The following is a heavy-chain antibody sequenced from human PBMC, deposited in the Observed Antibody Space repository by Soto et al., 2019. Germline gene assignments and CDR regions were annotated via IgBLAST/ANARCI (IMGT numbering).Heavy chain of an antibody. Sequence: QVQLQESGPGLVKPSQTLSLTCTVSGGSISSGGYYWSWIRQHPGKGLEWIGYIYYSGSTYYNPSLKSRVTISVDTSKNQFSLKLSSVTAADTAVYYCARSPYYDILTGPPGWFDPWGQGTLVTVSS. J-gene: IGHJ5*02. D-gene: IGHD3-9*01. V-gene: IGHV4-31*03. CDR1: GGSISSGGYY. CDR3: ARSPYYDILTGPPGWFDP. CDR2: IYYSGST.